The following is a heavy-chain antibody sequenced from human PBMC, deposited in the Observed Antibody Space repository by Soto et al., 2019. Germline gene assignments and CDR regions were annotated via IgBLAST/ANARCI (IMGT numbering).Heavy chain of an antibody. V-gene: IGHV3-21*01. CDR3: ARDRGSSGWYAGGWFAP. J-gene: IGHJ5*02. CDR1: GFTFSSYS. CDR2: ISISSSNK. D-gene: IGHD6-19*01. Sequence: EVQLVESGGGLVKPGGSLRLSCAASGFTFSSYSMNWVRQAPGRGLEWVSDISISSSNKYYADSVKGRFTISRDNAKKSLYLQMNSLRVEDPAVYYCARDRGSSGWYAGGWFAPWGQGTLVTVSS.